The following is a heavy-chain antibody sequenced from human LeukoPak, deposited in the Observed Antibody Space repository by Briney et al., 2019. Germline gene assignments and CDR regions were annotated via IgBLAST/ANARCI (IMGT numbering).Heavy chain of an antibody. CDR2: IRSKAYGGTT. Sequence: PGRSLRLSCTASGFTFGDYAMSWVRQAPGKGLEWVGFIRSKAYGGTTEYAASVKGRFTISRDDSKSIAYLQMNSLKTEDTVVYYCTRDGHPSKHVAGTLYYYYGMDVWGKGTTVTVSS. CDR1: GFTFGDYA. D-gene: IGHD6-19*01. J-gene: IGHJ6*04. V-gene: IGHV3-49*04. CDR3: TRDGHPSKHVAGTLYYYYGMDV.